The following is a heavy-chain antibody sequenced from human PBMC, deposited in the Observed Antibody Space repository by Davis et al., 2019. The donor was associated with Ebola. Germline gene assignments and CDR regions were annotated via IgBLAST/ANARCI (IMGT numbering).Heavy chain of an antibody. D-gene: IGHD1-26*01. CDR3: NTNPPLVGPTGVHAFDL. V-gene: IGHV3-15*01. CDR2: IKSKADGGTT. J-gene: IGHJ3*01. CDR1: GFTFKNAW. Sequence: PGGSLRLSCAASGFTFKNAWMSWVRQAPGKGLEWVGRIKSKADGGTTHYAAPVKGRFTISRDDSNNTVYLQLNSLKTEDTAVYYCNTNPPLVGPTGVHAFDLWGKGKMVTVSS.